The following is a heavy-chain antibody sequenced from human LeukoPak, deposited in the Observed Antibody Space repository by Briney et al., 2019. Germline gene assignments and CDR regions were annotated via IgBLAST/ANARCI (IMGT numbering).Heavy chain of an antibody. CDR1: GFTITTYG. CDR2: ISGGT. CDR3: AKIIPGGPRSYYY. D-gene: IGHD3-10*01. Sequence: HAGGSLRLSCAASGFTITTYGMGWVRQAPGKGLEWVSLISGGTHYADSVKGRFTISRDNSRNTLYLQMNNLRAEDTAAYYCAKIIPGGPRSYYYWGQGTLITVSS. J-gene: IGHJ4*02. V-gene: IGHV3-23*01.